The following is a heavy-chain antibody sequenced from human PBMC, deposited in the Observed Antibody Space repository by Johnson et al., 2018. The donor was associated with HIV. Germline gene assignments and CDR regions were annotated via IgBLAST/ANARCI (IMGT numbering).Heavy chain of an antibody. V-gene: IGHV3-9*01. CDR2: ISLNSGST. Sequence: VQLVESGGGLVQPGRSLRLSCAASGFTFDDYAMHLVRQAPGKGLEWVSGISLNSGSTYYADSVKGRFTISRDNSKNTLYLQMNSLRAEDTAVYYCARVGGGIQLWSDAFDIWGQGTMVTVSS. CDR1: GFTFDDYA. CDR3: ARVGGGIQLWSDAFDI. J-gene: IGHJ3*02. D-gene: IGHD5-18*01.